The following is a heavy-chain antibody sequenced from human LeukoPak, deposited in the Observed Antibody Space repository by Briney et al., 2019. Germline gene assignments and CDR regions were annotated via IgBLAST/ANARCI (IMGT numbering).Heavy chain of an antibody. V-gene: IGHV4-61*05. CDR1: GGSISSSSYY. J-gene: IGHJ5*02. CDR3: ARGGYYGSGNDFRFDP. Sequence: SETLSLTCTVSGGSISSSSYYWGWIRQPPGKGLEWIGYIYYSGSTNYNPSLKSRVTISVDTSKNQFSLKLSSVTAADTAVYYCARGGYYGSGNDFRFDPWGQGTLVTVSS. D-gene: IGHD3-10*01. CDR2: IYYSGST.